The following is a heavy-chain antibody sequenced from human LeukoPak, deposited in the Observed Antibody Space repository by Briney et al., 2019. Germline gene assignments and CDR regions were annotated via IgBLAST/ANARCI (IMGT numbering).Heavy chain of an antibody. V-gene: IGHV4-59*08. D-gene: IGHD1-26*01. Sequence: SETLSLTCTVSGGSISSYYWGWIRQPPGKGLEWFGYIYYSGSTNYNPSLKSRVTISVDTSKNQFSLKLSSVTAADTAVYYCARHNSGSYYPWIDYWGQGTLVTVSS. CDR2: IYYSGST. J-gene: IGHJ4*02. CDR1: GGSISSYY. CDR3: ARHNSGSYYPWIDY.